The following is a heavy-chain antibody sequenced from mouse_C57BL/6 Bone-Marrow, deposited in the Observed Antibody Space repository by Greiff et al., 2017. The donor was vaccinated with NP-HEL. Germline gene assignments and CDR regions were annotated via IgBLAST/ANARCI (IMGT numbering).Heavy chain of an antibody. Sequence: EVKLMESGGGLVKPGGSLKLSCAASGFTFSSYAMSWVRQTPEKRLEWVATISDGGSYTYYPDNVKGRFTISRDNAKNNLYLQMSHLKSEDTAMYYCARARTGAAWFAYWGQGTLVTVSA. CDR1: GFTFSSYA. D-gene: IGHD4-1*01. CDR3: ARARTGAAWFAY. V-gene: IGHV5-4*03. J-gene: IGHJ3*01. CDR2: ISDGGSYT.